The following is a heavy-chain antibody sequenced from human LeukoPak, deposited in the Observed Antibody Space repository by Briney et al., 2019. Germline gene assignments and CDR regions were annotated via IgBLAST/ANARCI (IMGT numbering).Heavy chain of an antibody. Sequence: GGSLRLSCAASGFSFSDHWLDWVRQAPGKGLEWVAHIKGDGSQKYYVDSVKGRFTISRDIAKNTLYLQMNSLRAEDTGVYYCAKDHYWSIDYWGRGTLVTVSS. CDR1: GFSFSDHW. CDR2: IKGDGSQK. D-gene: IGHD3-3*01. J-gene: IGHJ4*02. CDR3: AKDHYWSIDY. V-gene: IGHV3-7*01.